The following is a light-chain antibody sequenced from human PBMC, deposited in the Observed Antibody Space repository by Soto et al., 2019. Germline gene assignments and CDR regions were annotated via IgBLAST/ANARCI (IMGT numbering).Light chain of an antibody. Sequence: EIVMTQSPATLSVSPGDRATLCCRASESVSSDLAWYQQKPGQAPRLLIYGATTRATDIPARFSGSGSGTEFTLTISSLQSEDFAVYYCQQYNNWPPWTFGQGTKVE. CDR2: GAT. J-gene: IGKJ1*01. V-gene: IGKV3-15*01. CDR1: ESVSSD. CDR3: QQYNNWPPWT.